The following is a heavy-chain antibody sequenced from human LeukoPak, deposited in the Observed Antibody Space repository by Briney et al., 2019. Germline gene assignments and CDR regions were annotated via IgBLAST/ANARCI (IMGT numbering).Heavy chain of an antibody. CDR2: IVPILGIA. J-gene: IGHJ3*02. V-gene: IGHV1-69*04. CDR1: GGTFSSYA. D-gene: IGHD3-22*01. Sequence: ASVKVACKASGGTFSSYAISWVRQAPGQGLEWMGRIVPILGIANYAQKFQGRVTITADKSTSTAYMELSSLRSEDTAVYYCAREVNYYDSSGYPHDAFDIWGQGTMVTVSS. CDR3: AREVNYYDSSGYPHDAFDI.